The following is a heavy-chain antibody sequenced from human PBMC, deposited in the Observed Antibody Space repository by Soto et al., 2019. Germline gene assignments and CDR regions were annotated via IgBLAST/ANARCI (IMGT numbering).Heavy chain of an antibody. J-gene: IGHJ5*02. V-gene: IGHV4-31*03. D-gene: IGHD2-15*01. CDR1: GFSISSGGYY. CDR2: IYYSGST. CDR3: ARAGYCSGGSCYRRNWFDP. Sequence: SETLSLTCTVSGFSISSGGYYWIWIRQHPGKGLEWIGYIYYSGSTYYNPSLKSRVTISVDTSKNQFSLKLSSVTAADTAVYYCARAGYCSGGSCYRRNWFDPWGQGTPVTVSS.